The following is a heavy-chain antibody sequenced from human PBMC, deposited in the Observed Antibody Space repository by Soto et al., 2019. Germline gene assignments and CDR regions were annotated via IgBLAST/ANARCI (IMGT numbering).Heavy chain of an antibody. D-gene: IGHD6-19*01. CDR2: IWYDGSNK. CDR3: ARDRVIAVAGTGLCY. Sequence: QVQLVESGGGVVQPGRSLRLSCAASGFTFSSYGMHWVRQAPGKGLEWVAVIWYDGSNKYYADSVKGRFTISRDNSKNTLYLQMNSLRAEDTAVYYCARDRVIAVAGTGLCYWGQGTLVTVSS. J-gene: IGHJ4*02. V-gene: IGHV3-33*01. CDR1: GFTFSSYG.